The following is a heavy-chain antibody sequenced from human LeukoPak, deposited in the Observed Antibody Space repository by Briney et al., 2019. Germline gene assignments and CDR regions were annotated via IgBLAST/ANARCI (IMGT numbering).Heavy chain of an antibody. CDR1: GGTFSSYA. J-gene: IGHJ5*02. CDR3: ARVGDSLPFDP. Sequence: ASVKVSCKASGGTFSSYAISWVRQAPGQGLEWMGGIIPIFGTANSAQKFQGRVTITADESTSTAYMELSSLGSEDTAVYYCARVGDSLPFDPWGQGTLVTVSS. CDR2: IIPIFGTA. D-gene: IGHD3-16*01. V-gene: IGHV1-69*01.